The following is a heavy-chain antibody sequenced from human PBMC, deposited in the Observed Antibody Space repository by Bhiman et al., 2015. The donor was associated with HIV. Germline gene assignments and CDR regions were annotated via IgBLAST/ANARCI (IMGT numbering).Heavy chain of an antibody. V-gene: IGHV3-21*01. Sequence: EVQLLDSGGGLVQPGGSLRLSCAASEFAFSSYAMNWVRQAPGKGLEWVSSISSSSSYIYYADSVKGRFTISRDNAKNSLYLQVNSLRAEDTAVYYCAREFTGYSSSNFDYWGQGTLVTVSS. J-gene: IGHJ4*02. CDR3: AREFTGYSSSNFDY. CDR1: EFAFSSYA. CDR2: ISSSSSYI. D-gene: IGHD6-13*01.